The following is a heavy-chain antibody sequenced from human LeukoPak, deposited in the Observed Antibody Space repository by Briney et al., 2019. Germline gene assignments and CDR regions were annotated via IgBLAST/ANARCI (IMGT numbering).Heavy chain of an antibody. CDR2: IKQDRSKK. CDR3: ARHLSGSFDY. Sequence: PGGSLRLSCAASGLTLSNYWMTWVRQAPGKGLEWVTNIKQDRSKKYYVDSVKGRFTISRDNAKNSLYLQMHSLRAEDTSVYYCARHLSGSFDYWGQGTLVTVSS. V-gene: IGHV3-7*04. J-gene: IGHJ4*02. D-gene: IGHD1-1*01. CDR1: GLTLSNYW.